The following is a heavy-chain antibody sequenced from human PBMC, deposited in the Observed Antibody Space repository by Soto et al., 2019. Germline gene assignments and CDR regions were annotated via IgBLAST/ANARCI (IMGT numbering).Heavy chain of an antibody. Sequence: ASVKVSCKASGYTFTSYGISWVRQAPGQGLEWMGWISAYNGNTNYAQKLQGRVTMTTDTSKSTAYMELMRLRSDDTAVYYCAREGSSWYKGAYYYYYGMDVWGQGTTVTVSS. V-gene: IGHV1-18*01. CDR1: GYTFTSYG. CDR3: AREGSSWYKGAYYYYYGMDV. D-gene: IGHD6-13*01. J-gene: IGHJ6*02. CDR2: ISAYNGNT.